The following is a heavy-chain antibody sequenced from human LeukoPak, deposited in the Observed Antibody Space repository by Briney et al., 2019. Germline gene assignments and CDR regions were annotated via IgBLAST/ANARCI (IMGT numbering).Heavy chain of an antibody. V-gene: IGHV3-21*01. Sequence: GGSLRLSCAASGFTFSSYSMNWVRQAPGKGLEWVSSISGSSSYIYYADSVKGRFTISRDNAKNSLYLQMNSLRAEDTAVYYCARSGTAADFFDYWGQGTLVTVSS. CDR1: GFTFSSYS. J-gene: IGHJ4*02. D-gene: IGHD6-13*01. CDR2: ISGSSSYI. CDR3: ARSGTAADFFDY.